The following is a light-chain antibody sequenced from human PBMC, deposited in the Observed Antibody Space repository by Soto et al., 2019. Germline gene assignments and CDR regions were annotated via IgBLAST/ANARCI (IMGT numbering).Light chain of an antibody. CDR3: SSFTSSNTGVV. CDR2: DVS. Sequence: QSALTQPASVSGSPGQSITISCTGTSSDVGGYNYVSWYQQHPGKAPKLMISDVSNRPSGVSDRFSGSKSGNTASLTISGLQAEDEGDYYCSSFTSSNTGVVFGGGTQLTVL. V-gene: IGLV2-14*01. J-gene: IGLJ2*01. CDR1: SSDVGGYNY.